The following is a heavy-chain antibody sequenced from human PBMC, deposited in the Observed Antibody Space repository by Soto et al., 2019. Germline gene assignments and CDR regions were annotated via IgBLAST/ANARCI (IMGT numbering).Heavy chain of an antibody. V-gene: IGHV4-39*01. J-gene: IGHJ3*02. CDR1: GGSISSSSYY. Sequence: SETLSLTCTVSGGSISSSSYYWGWIRQPPGKGLEWIGSIYYSGSTYYNPSLKSRVTISVDTSKNQFSLKLSSVTAADTAVYYCASRPFFGVGATYAAAFDIWGQGTMVTVSS. D-gene: IGHD1-26*01. CDR3: ASRPFFGVGATYAAAFDI. CDR2: IYYSGST.